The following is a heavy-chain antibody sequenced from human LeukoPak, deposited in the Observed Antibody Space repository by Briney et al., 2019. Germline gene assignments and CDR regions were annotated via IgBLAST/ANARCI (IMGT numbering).Heavy chain of an antibody. V-gene: IGHV4-34*01. CDR2: INHSGNT. CDR3: ARGLTWVQRYAFDI. D-gene: IGHD3-16*01. CDR1: GGSFSGYY. Sequence: SETLSLTCAVYGGSFSGYYWSWIRQPPGKGLEWIGEINHSGNTNYNPSLKSRVTISVDTSKNQFSLKLSSVTAADTAVYYCARGLTWVQRYAFDIWGQGTMVTVSS. J-gene: IGHJ3*02.